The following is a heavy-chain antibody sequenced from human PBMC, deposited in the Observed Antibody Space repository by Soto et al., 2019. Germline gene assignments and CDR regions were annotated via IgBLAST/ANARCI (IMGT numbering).Heavy chain of an antibody. V-gene: IGHV3-9*01. CDR3: ARITMVRTPHGGMDV. CDR2: ISWNSGSI. Sequence: GGSLRISCAASVFTFDDYAMHWVRQAPGKGLEWVSGISWNSGSIVYADSVKGRFTISRDNSKNTLYLQMNSLRAEDTAVYYCARITMVRTPHGGMDVWGQGTTVTVSS. J-gene: IGHJ6*02. D-gene: IGHD3-10*01. CDR1: VFTFDDYA.